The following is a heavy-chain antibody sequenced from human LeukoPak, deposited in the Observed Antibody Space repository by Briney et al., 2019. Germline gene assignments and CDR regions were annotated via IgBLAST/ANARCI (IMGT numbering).Heavy chain of an antibody. CDR2: INPNSGGT. CDR3: AREVAVAGPYHNWFDP. CDR1: GYTFTGYY. Sequence: ASVKVSCKASGYTFTGYYMHWVRQAPGQGLEWMGWINPNSGGTNYAQKFQGWVTMTRDTSISTAYMELRSLRSDDTAVYYCAREVAVAGPYHNWFDPWGQGTLVTVSS. V-gene: IGHV1-2*04. J-gene: IGHJ5*02. D-gene: IGHD6-19*01.